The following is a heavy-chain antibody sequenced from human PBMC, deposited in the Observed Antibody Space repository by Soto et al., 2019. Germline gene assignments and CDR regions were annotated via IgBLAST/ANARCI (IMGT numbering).Heavy chain of an antibody. Sequence: PSETRSRTWTVSGASISSSLSYWVWLRQPPGKVLEWIVSFYYTGVTYSTYYNPSLKSRVTISADKSNNQFSLRLSSVTAADTAVYYCARGLNTAMDPWHFDSWGQGTLVTVSS. V-gene: IGHV4-39*07. CDR2: FYYTGVT. CDR3: ARGLNTAMDPWHFDS. D-gene: IGHD2-21*02. CDR1: GASISSSLSY. J-gene: IGHJ4*02.